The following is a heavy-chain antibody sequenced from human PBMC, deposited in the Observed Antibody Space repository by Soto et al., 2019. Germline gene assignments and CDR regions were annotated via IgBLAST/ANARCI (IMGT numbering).Heavy chain of an antibody. J-gene: IGHJ6*02. Sequence: GGSLRLSCAASGFTFSSYSMNWVRQAPGKGLEWVSSISSSSSYIYYADSVRGRFTISRDNAKNSLYLQMNSLRAEDTAVYYCARDSTSGDEPYYYYGMDVWGQGTTVTVSS. CDR1: GFTFSSYS. V-gene: IGHV3-21*01. D-gene: IGHD7-27*01. CDR3: ARDSTSGDEPYYYYGMDV. CDR2: ISSSSSYI.